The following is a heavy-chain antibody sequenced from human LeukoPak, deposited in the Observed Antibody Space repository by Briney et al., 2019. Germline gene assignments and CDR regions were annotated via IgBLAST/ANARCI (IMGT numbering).Heavy chain of an antibody. CDR3: AREGEVGALVW. CDR2: IKQDGSEK. CDR1: GFTFSNAW. D-gene: IGHD1-26*01. V-gene: IGHV3-7*01. Sequence: GGSLRLSCAASGFTFSNAWMSWVRQAPGKGLEWVANIKQDGSEKYYVDSVKGRFTISRDNAKNSLYLQMNSLRAEDTAVYYCAREGEVGALVWWGQGTLVTVSS. J-gene: IGHJ4*02.